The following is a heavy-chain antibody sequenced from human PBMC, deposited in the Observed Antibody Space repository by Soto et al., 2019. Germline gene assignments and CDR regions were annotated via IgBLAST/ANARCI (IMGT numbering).Heavy chain of an antibody. J-gene: IGHJ4*02. D-gene: IGHD3-10*01. V-gene: IGHV1-69*02. CDR1: GDTFNFYT. Sequence: QVQLVQSGAEVKKPGSSVKVSCKASGDTFNFYTINWVRQAPGLGLEWMGRFNPILSFSNSALKFQGRVTLTADKLTSTAYMVLSRLRSEDTAIYYCATSFGSGSRAFDYWGQGALVTVSS. CDR3: ATSFGSGSRAFDY. CDR2: FNPILSFS.